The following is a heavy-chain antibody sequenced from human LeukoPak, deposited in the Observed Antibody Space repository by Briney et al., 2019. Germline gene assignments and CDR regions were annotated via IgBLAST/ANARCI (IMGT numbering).Heavy chain of an antibody. V-gene: IGHV1-18*01. J-gene: IGHJ5*02. CDR1: GYTFTSYG. D-gene: IGHD4-11*01. Sequence: GASVKVSCKASGYTFTSYGISWVRQAPGQGLEWMGWISAYNGNTNYAQKFQGRVTMTRDTSISTAYMELSRLRSDDTAVYYCARPTWHNWFDPWGQGTLVTVSS. CDR3: ARPTWHNWFDP. CDR2: ISAYNGNT.